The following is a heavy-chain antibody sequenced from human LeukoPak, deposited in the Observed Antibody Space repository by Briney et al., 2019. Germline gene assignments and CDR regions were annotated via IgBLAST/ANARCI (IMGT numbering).Heavy chain of an antibody. CDR2: ISSSGSTI. Sequence: PGGSLRLSCAASGFTFSDYYMSWIRQAPGKGLEWVSYISSSGSTIYYADSVKGRFTISRDNAKNSLYLQMNSLRAEDTAVHYCARDLPYSSTSDAFDIWGQGTMVTVSS. CDR1: GFTFSDYY. V-gene: IGHV3-11*04. CDR3: ARDLPYSSTSDAFDI. D-gene: IGHD6-13*01. J-gene: IGHJ3*02.